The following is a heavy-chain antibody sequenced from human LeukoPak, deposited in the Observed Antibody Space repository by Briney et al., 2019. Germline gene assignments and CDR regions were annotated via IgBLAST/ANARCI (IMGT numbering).Heavy chain of an antibody. D-gene: IGHD1-26*01. Sequence: GGSLRLSCAASGFTFSSYEMNWVRQAPGKGLEWVSYISSSGSTIYYADSVKGRFSISRDKSKNTLFLQMNSLRAEDTAVYYCAKGSIVGATSYYYMDVWGKGTTVTISS. CDR2: ISSSGSTI. CDR3: AKGSIVGATSYYYMDV. J-gene: IGHJ6*03. V-gene: IGHV3-48*03. CDR1: GFTFSSYE.